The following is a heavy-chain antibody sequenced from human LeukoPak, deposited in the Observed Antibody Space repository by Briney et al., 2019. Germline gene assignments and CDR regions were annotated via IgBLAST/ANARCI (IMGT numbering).Heavy chain of an antibody. CDR2: ISAYNGNT. CDR1: GYTFTSYG. Sequence: ASVKVSCKASGYTFTSYGISWVRQAPGQGLEWMGWISAYNGNTNYAQKLQGRVTMTTDTSTSTAYMELGSLRSDDTAVYYCAREKLPLFGLLFVPYYFDYWGQGTLVTVSS. J-gene: IGHJ4*02. V-gene: IGHV1-18*01. D-gene: IGHD2-21*02. CDR3: AREKLPLFGLLFVPYYFDY.